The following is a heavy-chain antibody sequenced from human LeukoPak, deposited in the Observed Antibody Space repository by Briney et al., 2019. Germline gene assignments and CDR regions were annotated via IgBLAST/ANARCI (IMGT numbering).Heavy chain of an antibody. CDR1: GFTFSTYA. D-gene: IGHD3-22*01. CDR2: ISSSSIYM. J-gene: IGHJ4*02. CDR3: ARDDSSGYFDY. Sequence: PGGSLRLSCAASGFTFSTYAMNWVRQAPGKGLEWVASISSSSIYMYYADSVKDRFTISRDNSKNTLYLQMNSLRAEDTAVYYCARDDSSGYFDYWGQGTLVTVSS. V-gene: IGHV3-21*04.